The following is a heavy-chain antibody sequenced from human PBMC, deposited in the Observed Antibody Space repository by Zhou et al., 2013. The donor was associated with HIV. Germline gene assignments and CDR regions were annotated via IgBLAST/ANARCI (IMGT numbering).Heavy chain of an antibody. J-gene: IGHJ6*02. V-gene: IGHV1-8*01. D-gene: IGHD1-1*01. CDR3: ARRGTWGDRFNVIRGGLDV. Sequence: QVQLVQSGAEVKKPGASVKVSCKASGYTLTTSDLHWVRQASGQGLEWMGWISPSTSHTTYAQNFQGRVTMTRNISINTAYMELNSLRSEDTAVYYCARRGTWGDRFNVIRGGLDVWGQGTTVTVSS. CDR2: ISPSTSHT. CDR1: GYTLTTSD.